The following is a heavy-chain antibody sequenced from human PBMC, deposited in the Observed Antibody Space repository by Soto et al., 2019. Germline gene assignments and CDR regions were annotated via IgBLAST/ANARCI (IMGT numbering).Heavy chain of an antibody. CDR1: GGSISSSSYY. CDR2: IYYSGST. D-gene: IGHD6-13*01. J-gene: IGHJ6*04. CDR3: ASLAAAGLYGMDV. V-gene: IGHV4-39*01. Sequence: PSETLSLTCTVSGGSISSSSYYWGWIRQPPGKGLEWIGSIYYSGSTYYNPSLKSRVTISVDTSKNQFSLKLSSVTAADTAVYYVASLAAAGLYGMDVWGKGTTVTVSS.